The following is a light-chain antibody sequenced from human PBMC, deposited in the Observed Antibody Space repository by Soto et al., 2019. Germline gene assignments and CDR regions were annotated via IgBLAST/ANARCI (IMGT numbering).Light chain of an antibody. Sequence: QSVLTQPASVSGSPGQSITISCTGTSNDVGGYNYVSWYQQHLGKAPKLMIYEVSNRLSGISNRFSGSKSGNTASLTISGLQSEDEADYYCSSYTTSSTYVFGSGTKGTAL. CDR2: EVS. CDR1: SNDVGGYNY. V-gene: IGLV2-14*01. CDR3: SSYTTSSTYV. J-gene: IGLJ1*01.